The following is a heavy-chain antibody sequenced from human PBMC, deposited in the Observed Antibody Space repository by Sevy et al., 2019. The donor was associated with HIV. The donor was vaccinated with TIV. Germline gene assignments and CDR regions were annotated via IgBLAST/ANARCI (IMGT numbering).Heavy chain of an antibody. CDR2: IYYSGGT. CDR1: GGSISSSSYY. Sequence: SETLSLTCTVSGGSISSSSYYWGWIRQPPGKGLEWIGSIYYSGGTYYNPSLKSRVTISVDTSKNHSSLKLSSVTADDTAVYYGARDILTGYQTSYYYGMDVWGQGTTVTVSS. CDR3: ARDILTGYQTSYYYGMDV. D-gene: IGHD3-9*01. V-gene: IGHV4-39*02. J-gene: IGHJ6*02.